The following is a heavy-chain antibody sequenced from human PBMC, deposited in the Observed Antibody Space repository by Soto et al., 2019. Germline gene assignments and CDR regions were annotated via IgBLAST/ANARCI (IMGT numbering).Heavy chain of an antibody. V-gene: IGHV3-30-3*01. CDR2: ISYDGSNK. CDR3: ARETGYRSTFDY. Sequence: PGGSLRLSCAASGFTFSSYAMHWVRQAPGKGLEWVAVISYDGSNKYYADSVKGRFTISRDNSKNTLYPQMNSLRAEDTAVYYCARETGYRSTFDYWGQGTLVTVSS. J-gene: IGHJ4*02. D-gene: IGHD5-18*01. CDR1: GFTFSSYA.